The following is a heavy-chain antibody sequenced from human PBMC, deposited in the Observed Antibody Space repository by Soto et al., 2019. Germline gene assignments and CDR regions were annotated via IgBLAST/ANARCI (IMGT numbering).Heavy chain of an antibody. V-gene: IGHV3-30*18. J-gene: IGHJ6*02. D-gene: IGHD3-3*01. Sequence: GGSLRLSCAASGFTFSSYGMHWVRQAPGKGLEWVAVISYDGSNKYYADSVKGRFTISRDNSKNTLYLQMNSLRAEDTAVYYCAKDMVERFKYYDFWSGYYPDYYYYGMDVWGQGTTVTVSS. CDR3: AKDMVERFKYYDFWSGYYPDYYYYGMDV. CDR2: ISYDGSNK. CDR1: GFTFSSYG.